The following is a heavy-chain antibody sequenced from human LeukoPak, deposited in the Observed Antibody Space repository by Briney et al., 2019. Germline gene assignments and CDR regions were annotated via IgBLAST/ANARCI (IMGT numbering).Heavy chain of an antibody. V-gene: IGHV5-51*01. D-gene: IGHD5-12*01. CDR3: ARQWGGYSGYDCFDF. CDR1: GYSFVSYW. J-gene: IGHJ4*02. CDR2: IQPGDGHT. Sequence: GESLKISCKGSGYSFVSYWIVWVRQMPGKGLEWMGSIQPGDGHTKYNPSFQGQVTISADKSITTASLQWSSLEASDTGIYYCARQWGGYSGYDCFDFWGQGTLVTVSS.